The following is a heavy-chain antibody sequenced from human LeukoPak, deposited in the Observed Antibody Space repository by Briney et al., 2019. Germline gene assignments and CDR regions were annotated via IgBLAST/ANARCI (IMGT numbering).Heavy chain of an antibody. J-gene: IGHJ4*02. CDR3: AKVHYDFWSGYYFY. CDR1: GFTFSNYA. CDR2: ISAGGGST. D-gene: IGHD3-3*01. Sequence: GGSLRLSCAASGFTFSNYAMSWVRQAPGKGLEWVSSISAGGGSTNYADSVKGRFTISRESSKNTLCLQMDSLRAEDTAVYYCAKVHYDFWSGYYFYWGQGTLVTVSS. V-gene: IGHV3-23*01.